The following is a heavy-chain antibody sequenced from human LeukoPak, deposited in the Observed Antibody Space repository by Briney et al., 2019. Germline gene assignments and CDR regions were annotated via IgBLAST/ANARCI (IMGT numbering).Heavy chain of an antibody. V-gene: IGHV4-4*07. CDR2: IYISGST. D-gene: IGHD4-11*01. Sequence: PSETLSLTCTVSGDSISSYYWSWIRQPAGKGLEWIGRIYISGSTNCNPSLKSRVTMSVDMSKNQFSLKLSSVTAADMAVYYCASSYTNYRELHYWGQGTLVTVSS. J-gene: IGHJ4*02. CDR1: GDSISSYY. CDR3: ASSYTNYRELHY.